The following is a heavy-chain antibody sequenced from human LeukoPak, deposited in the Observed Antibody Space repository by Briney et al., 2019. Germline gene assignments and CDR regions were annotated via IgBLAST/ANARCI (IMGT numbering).Heavy chain of an antibody. CDR3: AREAVGATGLGY. J-gene: IGHJ4*02. Sequence: SETLSLTCTVSGGSISSGGYYWSWIRQHPGTGLEWIGYIYYSGSTYYNPSLKSRVTISVDTSKNQFSLKLSSVTAADTAVYYCAREAVGATGLGYWGQGTLVTVSS. D-gene: IGHD1-26*01. CDR1: GGSISSGGYY. CDR2: IYYSGST. V-gene: IGHV4-31*03.